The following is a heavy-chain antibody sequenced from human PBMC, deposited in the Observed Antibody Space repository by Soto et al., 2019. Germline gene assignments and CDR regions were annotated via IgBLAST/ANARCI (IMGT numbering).Heavy chain of an antibody. Sequence: QVQLVQSGAEVKKPGASVRVSCKASGFPFTYYAFHWVRQAPGKRLEWMGWINAANGNTTYSENFKGKVTITSETSASTAYMGLSSLRSEDTAVYYCARVPSVVVPAALSFWGPGTLVTVSS. V-gene: IGHV1-3*01. CDR3: ARVPSVVVPAALSF. J-gene: IGHJ4*02. CDR1: GFPFTYYA. D-gene: IGHD2-2*01. CDR2: INAANGNT.